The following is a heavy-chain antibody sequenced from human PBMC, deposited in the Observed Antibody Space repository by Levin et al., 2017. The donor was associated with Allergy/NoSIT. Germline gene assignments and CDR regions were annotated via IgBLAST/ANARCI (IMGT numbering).Heavy chain of an antibody. CDR2: IYYSGST. Sequence: SQTLSLTCTVSGGSISSGGYYWSWIRQHPGKGLEWIGYIYYSGSTYYNPSLKSRVTISVDTSKNQFSLKLSSVTAADTAVYYCASGNITMVRGVIIKGGYWYFDLWGRGTLVTVSS. D-gene: IGHD3-10*01. CDR3: ASGNITMVRGVIIKGGYWYFDL. V-gene: IGHV4-31*03. CDR1: GGSISSGGYY. J-gene: IGHJ2*01.